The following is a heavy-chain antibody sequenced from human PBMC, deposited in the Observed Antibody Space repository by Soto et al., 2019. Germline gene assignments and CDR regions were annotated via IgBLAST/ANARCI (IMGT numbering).Heavy chain of an antibody. J-gene: IGHJ4*02. Sequence: PGGSLRLSCASSGFTFSSYAMSWVRQAPGKGLEWVSAISGSGGSTYYADSVKGRFTISRDNSKNTLYLQMNSLRAEDTAVYYCAKICSSTSCAFDYWGQGTLVTVSS. V-gene: IGHV3-23*01. CDR2: ISGSGGST. CDR3: AKICSSTSCAFDY. D-gene: IGHD2-2*01. CDR1: GFTFSSYA.